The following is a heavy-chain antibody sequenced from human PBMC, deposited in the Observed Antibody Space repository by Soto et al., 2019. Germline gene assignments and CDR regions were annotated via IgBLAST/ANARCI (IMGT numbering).Heavy chain of an antibody. V-gene: IGHV3-23*01. CDR1: GFTFGDFA. D-gene: IGHD7-27*01. CDR2: ITGGGDYT. CDR3: VKKIAGTTTNGAYWYFDL. J-gene: IGHJ2*01. Sequence: EVQLLESGGDLVQPGGSLRLSCAASGFTFGDFAMNWVRQAPGKGLEWVSGITGGGDYTFYADSVKGRFTISRVQSKNTVYVQMNSLRAEDTALYYCVKKIAGTTTNGAYWYFDLWGRGTLVTVSS.